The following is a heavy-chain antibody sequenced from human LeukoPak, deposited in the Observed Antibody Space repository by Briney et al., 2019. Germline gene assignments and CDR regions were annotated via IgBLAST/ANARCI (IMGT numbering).Heavy chain of an antibody. CDR2: IYYSGST. CDR1: GGSISSYY. Sequence: SETLSLACTVSGGSISSYYWSWIRQPPGKGLEWIGYIYYSGSTNYNPSLKSRVTISVDTSKNQFSLKLSSVTAADTAVYYCARGSSYRYYFDYWGQGTLVTVSS. CDR3: ARGSSYRYYFDY. J-gene: IGHJ4*02. V-gene: IGHV4-59*01. D-gene: IGHD5-18*01.